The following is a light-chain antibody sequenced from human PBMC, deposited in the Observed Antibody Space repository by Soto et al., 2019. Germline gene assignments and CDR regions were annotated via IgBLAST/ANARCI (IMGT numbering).Light chain of an antibody. J-gene: IGKJ3*01. CDR1: QSISTY. V-gene: IGKV1-39*01. CDR2: ASS. Sequence: DIQMTQSPSSLSASVGDRVTITCRASQSISTYLNWYQQKPGKAPKVLIYASSSLQSGVPSRFSGSGSGTDFTLTISSLQPEDFASCYCQQTYSIPLTFGPGTKVDVK. CDR3: QQTYSIPLT.